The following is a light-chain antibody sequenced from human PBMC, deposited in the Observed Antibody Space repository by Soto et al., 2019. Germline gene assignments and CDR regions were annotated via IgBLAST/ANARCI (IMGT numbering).Light chain of an antibody. J-gene: IGKJ1*01. CDR2: SAS. CDR3: QQANSFPRT. CDR1: QGIGSW. Sequence: DIQMTQSPSSVSASVGDRVTITCRASQGIGSWVAWYQQKPGKAPKLLIYSASSLQSGVPSRFSGSGSGTGFTLTISSLQPEDFATYYCQQANSFPRTFGQGTKVEIK. V-gene: IGKV1-12*01.